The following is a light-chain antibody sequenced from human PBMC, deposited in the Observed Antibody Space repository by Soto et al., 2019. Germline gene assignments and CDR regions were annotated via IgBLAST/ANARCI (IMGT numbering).Light chain of an antibody. CDR3: QSYDSRLSGWV. CDR2: GNS. V-gene: IGLV1-40*01. Sequence: QSVLTQPPSVSGAPGQRVTISCTGSSSKIGAGYDVHWYQQLPGTAPKLLIYGNSNRPSGVPDRFSGSKTGTSASLAITGLQAWDEADDYCQSYDSRLSGWVFVGGTTLTVL. CDR1: SSKIGAGYD. J-gene: IGLJ3*02.